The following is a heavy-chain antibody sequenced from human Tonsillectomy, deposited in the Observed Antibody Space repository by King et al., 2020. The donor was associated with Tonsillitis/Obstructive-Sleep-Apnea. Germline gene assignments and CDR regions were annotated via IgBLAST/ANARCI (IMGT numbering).Heavy chain of an antibody. V-gene: IGHV3-30*04. CDR3: ARETNSFDY. J-gene: IGHJ4*02. D-gene: IGHD4-23*01. CDR1: GSTFSDYA. Sequence: VQLVESGGGVVQPGRSLRLSCAASGSTFSDYAMHWVRQAPGKGLEWVAFISYDGSDKYYADSVKGRFTISRDNSKNTLYLQMNSLRVEDTAVYYCARETNSFDYWGQGTLVTVSS. CDR2: ISYDGSDK.